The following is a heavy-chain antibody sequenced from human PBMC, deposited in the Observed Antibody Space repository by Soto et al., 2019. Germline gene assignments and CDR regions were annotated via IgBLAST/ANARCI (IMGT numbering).Heavy chain of an antibody. CDR3: ARRVEGYFDS. J-gene: IGHJ4*02. CDR1: GFSVSTSH. V-gene: IGHV3-53*01. CDR2: MYSGGAT. Sequence: GGSLRLSCAAAGFSVSTSHISWVRQAPGKGLEWVSVMYSGGATHYAVSVKGRLIISRDKSKNTVDLQMNSLRVEDTAVYYCARRVEGYFDSWAQGALVTVSS.